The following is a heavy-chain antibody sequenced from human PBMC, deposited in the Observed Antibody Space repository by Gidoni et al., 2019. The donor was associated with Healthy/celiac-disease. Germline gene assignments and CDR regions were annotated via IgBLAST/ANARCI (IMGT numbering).Heavy chain of an antibody. CDR1: GVTVGDYA. D-gene: IGHD6-13*01. CDR3: TRDIAAAGKWYYYYMDV. Sequence: EVQLVESGGGLVQPGRSLRLTCTASGVTVGDYAMSWFRQAPGKGLEWVGVIRRKAYGGTTEYAASVKGRFTISSDDSKSIAYLQMNSLKTEDTAVYYCTRDIAAAGKWYYYYMDVWGKGTTVTVSS. CDR2: IRRKAYGGTT. V-gene: IGHV3-49*03. J-gene: IGHJ6*03.